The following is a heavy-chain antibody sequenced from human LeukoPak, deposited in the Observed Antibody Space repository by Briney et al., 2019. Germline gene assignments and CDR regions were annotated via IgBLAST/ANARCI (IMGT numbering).Heavy chain of an antibody. CDR3: ARANYYDRDAFDI. V-gene: IGHV4-31*03. CDR1: GGSISSGGYY. J-gene: IGHJ3*02. Sequence: SETLSLTCTVSGGSISSGGYYWSWIRQHPGKGLEWIGYIYYSGGTYYNPSLKSRVTISVDTSKNQFSLKLSSVTAADTAVYYCARANYYDRDAFDIWGQGTMVTVSS. D-gene: IGHD3-22*01. CDR2: IYYSGGT.